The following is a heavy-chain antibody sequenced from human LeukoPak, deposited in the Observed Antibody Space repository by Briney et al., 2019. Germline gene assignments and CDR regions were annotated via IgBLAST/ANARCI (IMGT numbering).Heavy chain of an antibody. V-gene: IGHV4-59*01. J-gene: IGHJ4*02. D-gene: IGHD5-12*01. CDR3: ARGVAGYGPYDY. CDR2: IYYSGST. Sequence: SETLSLTCTVSGGSISSYYWSWIRQPPGKGLEWIGYIYYSGSTNYNPSLKSRVTISLDTPKNQFSLRLNSVTAADTAVYYCARGVAGYGPYDYWGQGTLVTVSS. CDR1: GGSISSYY.